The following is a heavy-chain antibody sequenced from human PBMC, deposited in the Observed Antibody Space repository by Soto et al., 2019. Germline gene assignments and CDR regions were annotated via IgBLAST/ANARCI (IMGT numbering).Heavy chain of an antibody. CDR2: VNSDGSIT. CDR3: VRWPEY. D-gene: IGHD2-15*01. V-gene: IGHV3-74*01. Sequence: EVQLVESGGGLVQPGGSLRLSCAASGFSFSRDWMHWVRQAPGKGLVWVSRVNSDGSITKYADSVRGRFTISRDNAKNTLYLEMNSQRVEDTAMYYCVRWPEYWGQGTLVTVSS. J-gene: IGHJ4*01. CDR1: GFSFSRDW.